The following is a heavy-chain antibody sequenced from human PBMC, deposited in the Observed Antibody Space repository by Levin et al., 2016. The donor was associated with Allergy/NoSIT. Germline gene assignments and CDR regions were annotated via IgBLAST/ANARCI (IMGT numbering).Heavy chain of an antibody. V-gene: IGHV4-39*01. J-gene: IGHJ5*02. D-gene: IGHD3-22*01. CDR2: IYYSGST. Sequence: RQAPGKGLEWIGSIYYSGSTYYNPSLKSRVTISVDTSKNQFSLKLSSVTAADTAVYYCAIKTYYYDSSGYTNWFDPWGQGTLVTVSS. CDR3: AIKTYYYDSSGYTNWFDP.